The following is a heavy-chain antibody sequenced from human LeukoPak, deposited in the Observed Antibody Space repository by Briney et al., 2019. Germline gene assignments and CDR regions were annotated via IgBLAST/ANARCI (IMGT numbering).Heavy chain of an antibody. J-gene: IGHJ5*02. CDR2: INPDNGCT. V-gene: IGHV1-2*02. CDR1: GYTFTDYY. CDR3: TREARVGNWFDP. Sequence: VSVKVSCKASGYTFTDYYIHWVRQAPGQGLEWMGWINPDNGCTNYAQKFQGRVTMTRDTSIRTVYMDLSRLRSDDTAVFYCTREARVGNWFDPWGQGTQVTVSS. D-gene: IGHD2-2*01.